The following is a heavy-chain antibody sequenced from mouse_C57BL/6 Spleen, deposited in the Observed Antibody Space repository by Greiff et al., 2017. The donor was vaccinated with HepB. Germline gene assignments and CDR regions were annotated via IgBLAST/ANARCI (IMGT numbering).Heavy chain of an antibody. CDR2: INPSTGGT. Sequence: EVQLQQSGPELVKPGASVKISCKASGYSFTGYYMNWVKQSPEKSLEWIGEINPSTGGTTYNQKFKAKATLTVDKSSSTAYMQLKSLTSEDSAVYYCARYDSSGYVGRYFAYWGQGTLVTVSA. J-gene: IGHJ3*01. CDR3: ARYDSSGYVGRYFAY. CDR1: GYSFTGYY. V-gene: IGHV1-42*01. D-gene: IGHD3-2*02.